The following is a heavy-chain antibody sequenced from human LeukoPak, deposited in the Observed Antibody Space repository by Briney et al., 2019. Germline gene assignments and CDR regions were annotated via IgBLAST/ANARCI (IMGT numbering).Heavy chain of an antibody. V-gene: IGHV4-34*01. CDR2: INHSGST. Sequence: PSETLSLTCAVYGGSFSGYYWSWIRQPPGKGLEWIGEINHSGSTNYNPSLKSRVTISVDKSKNQFSLQLNSVTPEDTAVYYCARVAWHSSGSYYYGMDVWGQGTTVTVSS. J-gene: IGHJ6*02. D-gene: IGHD1-26*01. CDR1: GGSFSGYY. CDR3: ARVAWHSSGSYYYGMDV.